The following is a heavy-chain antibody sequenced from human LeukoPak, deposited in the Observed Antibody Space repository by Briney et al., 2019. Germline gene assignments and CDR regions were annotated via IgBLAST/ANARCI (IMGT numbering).Heavy chain of an antibody. CDR2: IIPIFGTA. CDR1: GGTFSSYA. D-gene: IGHD3-3*01. Sequence: GASVKVSCKASGGTFSSYAISWVRQAPGQGLEWMGGIIPIFGTANYAQKFQGRVTITADESTSTAYMELSSLRSEDTAVYYCARAVGTFAIFGETAKYCMDVWGKGTTVTVSS. CDR3: ARAVGTFAIFGETAKYCMDV. V-gene: IGHV1-69*13. J-gene: IGHJ6*03.